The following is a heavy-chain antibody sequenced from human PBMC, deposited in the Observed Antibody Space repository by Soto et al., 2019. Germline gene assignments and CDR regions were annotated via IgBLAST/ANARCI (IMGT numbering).Heavy chain of an antibody. D-gene: IGHD2-15*01. J-gene: IGHJ3*02. CDR2: IYPGDSDT. CDR1: GYSFTSYW. Sequence: PGESLKISCKGSGYSFTSYWIGWVRQMPGKGLEWMGIIYPGDSDTRYSPSFQGQVSISVDKSINTAYLHWSSLKASDTAIFYCARRLPSTEFFDIWGQGTMVTVS. CDR3: ARRLPSTEFFDI. V-gene: IGHV5-51*01.